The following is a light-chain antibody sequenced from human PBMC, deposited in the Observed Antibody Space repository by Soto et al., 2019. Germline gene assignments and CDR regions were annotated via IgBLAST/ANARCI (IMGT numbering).Light chain of an antibody. J-gene: IGLJ1*01. V-gene: IGLV2-14*01. CDR2: DVS. Sequence: QSALTQPASVSGSPGQSITISCTGTSSDVGGYNYVSWYQQHPGKAPKLMIYDVSNRPSGVSNRFSGSKSGNTASLTISGLQAEDEADYYCSSYTISSPPYVFGTGTKVTVL. CDR1: SSDVGGYNY. CDR3: SSYTISSPPYV.